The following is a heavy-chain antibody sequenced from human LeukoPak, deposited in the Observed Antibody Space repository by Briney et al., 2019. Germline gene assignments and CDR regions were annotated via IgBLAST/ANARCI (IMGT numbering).Heavy chain of an antibody. V-gene: IGHV3-33*06. CDR2: IWYDGSNK. CDR3: AKDCYDFWSGYEGYYFDY. J-gene: IGHJ4*02. D-gene: IGHD3-3*01. Sequence: GGSLRLSCAASGFTFSSYGMHWVRQAPGKGLEWVAVIWYDGSNKYYADSVKGRFTISRDNSKTTLYLQMNSLRAEDTAVYYCAKDCYDFWSGYEGYYFDYWGQGTLVTVSS. CDR1: GFTFSSYG.